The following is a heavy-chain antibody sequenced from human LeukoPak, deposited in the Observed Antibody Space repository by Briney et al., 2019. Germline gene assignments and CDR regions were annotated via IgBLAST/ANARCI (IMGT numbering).Heavy chain of an antibody. J-gene: IGHJ4*02. CDR1: GGSISSYY. D-gene: IGHD3-22*01. Sequence: PSETLSLTCTVSGGSISSYYWSWIRQPPGKGLEWIGYIYYSGSTNYNPSLKSRVTISVDTSKNQFSLKLSSVTAADTAVYYCARGYYDSSGYYYLFDYWGQGTLVTVPS. CDR3: ARGYYDSSGYYYLFDY. V-gene: IGHV4-59*01. CDR2: IYYSGST.